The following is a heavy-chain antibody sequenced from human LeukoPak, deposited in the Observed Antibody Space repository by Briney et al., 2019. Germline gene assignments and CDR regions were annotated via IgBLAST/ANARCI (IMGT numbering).Heavy chain of an antibody. Sequence: GASVKVSFKSSGYTFTSYYIHWMRQAPGQGLEWMGWINPNSGDTNYAQKFQDRVSMTTDTSISTAYIDLSSLRSDDTAVYYCATAHGDYPIDNWGQGTLVTVSS. J-gene: IGHJ4*02. V-gene: IGHV1-2*02. D-gene: IGHD4-17*01. CDR1: GYTFTSYY. CDR2: INPNSGDT. CDR3: ATAHGDYPIDN.